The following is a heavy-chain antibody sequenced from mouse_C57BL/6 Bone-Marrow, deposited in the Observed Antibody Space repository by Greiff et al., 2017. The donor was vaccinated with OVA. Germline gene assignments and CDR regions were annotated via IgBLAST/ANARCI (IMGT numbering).Heavy chain of an antibody. CDR2: ISDGGSYT. Sequence: EVNVVESGGGLVKPGGSLKLSCAASGFTFSSYAMSWVRQTPEKRLEWVATISDGGSYTYYPDNVKGRFTISRDNAKNNLYLQMSHLKSEDTAMYYGARGLPTIVTWYFDVWGTGTTVTVSS. J-gene: IGHJ1*03. CDR3: ARGLPTIVTWYFDV. CDR1: GFTFSSYA. V-gene: IGHV5-4*03. D-gene: IGHD2-5*01.